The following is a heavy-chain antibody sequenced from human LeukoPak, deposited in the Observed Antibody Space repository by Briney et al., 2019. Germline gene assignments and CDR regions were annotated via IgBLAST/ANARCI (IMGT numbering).Heavy chain of an antibody. Sequence: ASVKVSCKASGYTFTSYGISWVRQAPGQGLEWMGWISAYNGNTNYAQKLQGRVTMTTDTSTSTAYMELRSLRSDDTAVYYCARVGGVLWFGELFGPGVRYGDAFDIWGQGTMVTVSS. J-gene: IGHJ3*02. V-gene: IGHV1-18*01. CDR2: ISAYNGNT. D-gene: IGHD3-10*01. CDR3: ARVGGVLWFGELFGPGVRYGDAFDI. CDR1: GYTFTSYG.